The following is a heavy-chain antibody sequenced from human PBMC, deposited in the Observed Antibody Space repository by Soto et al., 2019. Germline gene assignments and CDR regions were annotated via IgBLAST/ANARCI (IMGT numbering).Heavy chain of an antibody. D-gene: IGHD6-25*01. CDR3: STARRVEPSQAAPPGL. CDR1: GVSVYSYA. J-gene: IGHJ4*02. Sequence: GGSLELSSAACGVSVYSYAMSVVRQTPGKGLEWVSTISGSGGSTYYADSVKGRFTISRDNSKNTLYLQMNSLRAEDTALYYCSTARRVEPSQAAPPGLWGEGTLVTVSS. V-gene: IGHV3-23*01. CDR2: ISGSGGST.